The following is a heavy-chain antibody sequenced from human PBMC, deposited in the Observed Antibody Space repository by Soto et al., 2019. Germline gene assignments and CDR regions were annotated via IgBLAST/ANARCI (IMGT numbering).Heavy chain of an antibody. CDR1: GYSVSDYF. CDR2: INPKSAAT. V-gene: IGHV1-2*02. CDR3: ARITWGLDNYNGKDV. D-gene: IGHD1-26*01. J-gene: IGHJ6*02. Sequence: QVQLVQSGAGVKKSGASVKVSCKASGYSVSDYFIQWVRQTPGQGLEWVAWINPKSAATNYAKKFQGRVSLTRDTSFSTDYMETPRLRPDATAVYYCARITWGLDNYNGKDVWGQGTTVIVSS.